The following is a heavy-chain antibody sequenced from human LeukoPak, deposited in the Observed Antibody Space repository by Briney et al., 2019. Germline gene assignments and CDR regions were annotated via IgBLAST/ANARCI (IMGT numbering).Heavy chain of an antibody. V-gene: IGHV3-23*01. CDR1: GIILSNYA. CDR3: AKRGVVIRGILVIGYHQEAYHYDF. CDR2: ISERGGST. D-gene: IGHD3-10*01. Sequence: GGSLRLSCVVSGIILSNYAMTWVRQAPGKGLEWVSYISERGGSTTYADSVKGRFTISRDSSLNTLYLQMNNLRAEDTAVYFCAKRGVVIRGILVIGYHQEAYHYDFWGQGVPVTVSS. J-gene: IGHJ4*02.